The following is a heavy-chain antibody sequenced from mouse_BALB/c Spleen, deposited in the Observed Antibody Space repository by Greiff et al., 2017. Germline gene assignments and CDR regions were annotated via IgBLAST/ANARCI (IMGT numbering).Heavy chain of an antibody. V-gene: IGHV5-12-1*01. Sequence: DVMLVESGGGLVKPGGSLKLSCAASGFAFSSYDMSWVRQTPEKRLEWVAYISSGGGSTYYPDTVKGRFTISRDNAKNTLYLQMSSLKSEDTAMYYCARHGGATFYAMDDWGQGTSVTVSS. CDR2: ISSGGGST. CDR1: GFAFSSYD. CDR3: ARHGGATFYAMDD. D-gene: IGHD3-1*01. J-gene: IGHJ4*01.